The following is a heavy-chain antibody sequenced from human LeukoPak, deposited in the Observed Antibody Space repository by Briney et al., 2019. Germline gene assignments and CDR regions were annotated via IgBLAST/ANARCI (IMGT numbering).Heavy chain of an antibody. CDR2: ISSSSSYI. J-gene: IGHJ4*02. CDR1: GFTFSSYS. V-gene: IGHV3-21*06. CDR3: ARTGIAAAGIDY. D-gene: IGHD6-13*01. Sequence: GGSLRLSCAASGFTFSSYSMNWVRQAPGKGLEWVSSISSSSSYIYYADSVKGRFTISRDNAKNSLYLQMNSLRAEDTAVYYCARTGIAAAGIDYWGQGTLVTVSS.